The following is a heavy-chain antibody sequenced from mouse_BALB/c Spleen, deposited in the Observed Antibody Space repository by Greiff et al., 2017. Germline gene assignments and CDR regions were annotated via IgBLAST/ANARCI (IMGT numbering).Heavy chain of an antibody. V-gene: IGHV14-3*02. CDR1: GFNIKDTY. D-gene: IGHD2-9*01. CDR2: IDPANGNT. J-gene: IGHJ3*01. Sequence: SGAELVKPGASVKLSCTASGFNIKDTYMHWVKQRPEQGLEWIGRIDPANGNTKYDPKFQGKATITADTSSNTAYLQLSSLTSEDTAVYYCARGTYYGYDEDWFAYWGQGTLVTVSA. CDR3: ARGTYYGYDEDWFAY.